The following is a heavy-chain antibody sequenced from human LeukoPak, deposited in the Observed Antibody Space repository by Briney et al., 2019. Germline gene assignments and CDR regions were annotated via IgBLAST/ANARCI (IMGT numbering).Heavy chain of an antibody. CDR2: FDPEDGDT. D-gene: IGHD1-26*01. J-gene: IGHJ4*02. CDR3: ATPSGSYYGAVNFDY. V-gene: IGHV1-24*01. Sequence: ASVKVSCKVSGYTLTELSMHWVRQAPGKGLEWMGGFDPEDGDTIYAQKFQGRVTMTEDTSTDTAYMELSSLKSEDTAVYYCATPSGSYYGAVNFDYWGQGTLVTVSS. CDR1: GYTLTELS.